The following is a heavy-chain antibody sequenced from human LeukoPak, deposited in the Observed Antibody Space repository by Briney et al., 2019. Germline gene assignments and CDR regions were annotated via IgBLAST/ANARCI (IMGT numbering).Heavy chain of an antibody. V-gene: IGHV3-23*01. J-gene: IGHJ4*02. CDR2: ISGSGGST. Sequence: GGSLRLSCAASGFIFSSDAMSWVRQAPGKGLEWVSAISGSGGSTYYADSVKGRFTISRDNSKNTLYLQMNSLRAEDTAVYYCAKGVGSPLYFDYWGQGTLVTVSS. CDR1: GFIFSSDA. D-gene: IGHD1-26*01. CDR3: AKGVGSPLYFDY.